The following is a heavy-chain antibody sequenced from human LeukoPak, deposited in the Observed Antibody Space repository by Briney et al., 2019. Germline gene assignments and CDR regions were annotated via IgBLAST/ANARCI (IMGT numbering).Heavy chain of an antibody. CDR3: AREMGATTP. CDR1: GLTFSDFW. Sequence: GGSLRLTCAASGLTFSDFWMRWVRQAPGKGLEWVANIKQDASEKYYVDSVKGRFTISRDNAKNSLYLQMNSLRAEDTAVYYCAREMGATTPWGQGTLVTVSS. J-gene: IGHJ5*02. CDR2: IKQDASEK. D-gene: IGHD1-14*01. V-gene: IGHV3-7*01.